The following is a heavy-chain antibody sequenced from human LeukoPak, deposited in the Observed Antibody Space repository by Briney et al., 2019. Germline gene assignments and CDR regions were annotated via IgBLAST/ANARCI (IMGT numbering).Heavy chain of an antibody. CDR3: ARYLAYNYGLGDFDY. CDR1: GYSISTGSY. V-gene: IGHV4-38-2*01. CDR2: IYHSGTS. J-gene: IGHJ4*02. D-gene: IGHD3-10*01. Sequence: PSETLSLTCAVSGYSISTGSYRVWIRPPPGKGLEWIGSIYHSGTSYYNPSLKSRFTISVDTSKNQFSLILSSVTAPDTAVYYCARYLAYNYGLGDFDYWGQGTLVSVSS.